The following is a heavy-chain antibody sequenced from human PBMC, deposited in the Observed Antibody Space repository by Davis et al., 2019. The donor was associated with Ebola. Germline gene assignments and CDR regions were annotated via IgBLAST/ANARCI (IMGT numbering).Heavy chain of an antibody. CDR2: IISNGGIT. CDR1: GFTFNDYS. CDR3: VKPLMRRNSSGWNLDF. J-gene: IGHJ4*02. V-gene: IGHV3-64D*06. D-gene: IGHD6-25*01. Sequence: PGGSLRLSCSASGFTFNDYSLHWVRQAPGKGLEYVSTIISNGGITYYADSVKGRFTIYRDNSKKMLFLQMTSLRTEDTAVYYCVKPLMRRNSSGWNLDFWGQGTLVTVSS.